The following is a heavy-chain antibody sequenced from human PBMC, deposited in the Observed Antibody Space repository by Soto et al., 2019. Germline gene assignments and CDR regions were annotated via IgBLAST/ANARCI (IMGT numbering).Heavy chain of an antibody. CDR1: GYTFTGYF. Sequence: QVQLVQSGAEVKKPGASVKVSCKASGYTFTGYFIHWVRQAPGQGLEWMGWINPNTGGTNFGQKFQGRVTVTRDTSISTAYMELSSLGSDDTSVYYCAGDGRDDFIYWGKGGNWFDPWGQGTLVTVSS. J-gene: IGHJ5*02. V-gene: IGHV1-2*02. D-gene: IGHD2-21*01. CDR3: AGDGRDDFIYWGKGGNWFDP. CDR2: INPNTGGT.